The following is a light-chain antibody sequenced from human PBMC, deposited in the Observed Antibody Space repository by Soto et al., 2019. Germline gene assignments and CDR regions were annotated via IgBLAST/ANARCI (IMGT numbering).Light chain of an antibody. CDR3: QQYNNWPPWT. Sequence: EIVLAQSPATLSLSPGERATLSCRASHSVSSYLAWYQQKPGQAPRLLIYGASTRATGIPARFSGSGSGTAFTLTISSLQSADFAVYYCQQYNNWPPWTFGQGTKVDIK. CDR2: GAS. V-gene: IGKV3-15*01. CDR1: HSVSSY. J-gene: IGKJ1*01.